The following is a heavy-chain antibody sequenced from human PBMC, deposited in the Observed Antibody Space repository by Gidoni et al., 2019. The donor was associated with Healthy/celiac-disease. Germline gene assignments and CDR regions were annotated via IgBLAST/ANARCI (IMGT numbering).Heavy chain of an antibody. Sequence: ASAFTFRSYWMHWVRQAPGNGLVWVSRINSDGSGTSYADSVNGRCTIYRDTAKNTLYLQMNSLRAEDTDVYYCARSPRYDQLLSEKEYYYYYYGMDVWGQGTTVTVSS. CDR1: AFTFRSYW. V-gene: IGHV3-74*01. J-gene: IGHJ6*02. D-gene: IGHD2-2*01. CDR3: ARSPRYDQLLSEKEYYYYYYGMDV. CDR2: INSDGSGT.